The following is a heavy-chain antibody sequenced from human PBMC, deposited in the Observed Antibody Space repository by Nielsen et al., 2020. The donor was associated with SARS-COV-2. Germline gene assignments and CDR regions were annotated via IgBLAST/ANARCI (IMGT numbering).Heavy chain of an antibody. CDR1: GGSISSKNW. D-gene: IGHD1-26*01. CDR3: ARSGGNYFPYYYYGMNV. Sequence: SETLSLTCTVSGGSISSKNWWSWVRQSPGKGLGWIGEIYYTGTTSYNPSLKSRVSISVDQSKNQFSLNLSSVTAADTAVYYCARSGGNYFPYYYYGMNVWGPGTTVTVSS. V-gene: IGHV4-4*02. J-gene: IGHJ6*02. CDR2: IYYTGTT.